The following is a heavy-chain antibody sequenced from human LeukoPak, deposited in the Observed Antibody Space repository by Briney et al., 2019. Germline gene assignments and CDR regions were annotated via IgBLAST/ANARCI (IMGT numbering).Heavy chain of an antibody. CDR3: ATYSSLNAREFQH. D-gene: IGHD3-22*01. CDR1: GFTFDDYA. J-gene: IGHJ1*01. CDR2: ISWNSGSI. Sequence: GGSLRLSCAASGFTFDDYAMHWVRQAPGKGLEGVSGISWNSGSIGYADSVKGRFTISRDNAKNSLYLQMNSLSVEDTAVYYCATYSSLNAREFQHWGQGTLVIVSS. V-gene: IGHV3-9*01.